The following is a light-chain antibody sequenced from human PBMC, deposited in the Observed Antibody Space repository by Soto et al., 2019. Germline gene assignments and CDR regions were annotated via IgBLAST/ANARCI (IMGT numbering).Light chain of an antibody. CDR1: ESVVSNY. CDR2: DAS. CDR3: QQYGSIPWT. Sequence: VLTQSPGTLSLSPGESATLSCRATESVVSNYLAWYQLKPGQAPRLLIYDASSRATGIPDRLSGSGSGTDLNLTISSLEPEDFAVYYCQQYGSIPWTCGQGTKVDIK. V-gene: IGKV3-20*01. J-gene: IGKJ1*01.